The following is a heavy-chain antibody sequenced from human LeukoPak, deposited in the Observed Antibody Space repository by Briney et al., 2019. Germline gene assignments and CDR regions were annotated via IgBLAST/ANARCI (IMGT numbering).Heavy chain of an antibody. J-gene: IGHJ6*03. CDR1: GYTFTSYD. CDR2: MNPNSGNT. CDR3: ARAPEYSSSWYGSYYYYYYMDV. V-gene: IGHV1-8*03. Sequence: ASVKVSCKASGYTFTSYDINWVRQATGQGLEWMGWMNPNSGNTGYAQKFQGRVTITRNTSISTAYVELSSLRSEDTAVYYCARAPEYSSSWYGSYYYYYYMDVWGKGTTVTVSS. D-gene: IGHD6-13*01.